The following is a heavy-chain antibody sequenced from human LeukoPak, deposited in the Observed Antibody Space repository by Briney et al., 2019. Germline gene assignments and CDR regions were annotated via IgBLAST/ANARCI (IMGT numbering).Heavy chain of an antibody. Sequence: ASVKVSCKASGYTFTSYDINWVRQAAGQGLEWMGWMNPNSGNTGYAQKFQGRVTMTRNTSISTAYMELSSLRSEDTAVYYCARGRRGVGATRRRDYYYMDVWGKGTTVTISS. CDR1: GYTFTSYD. D-gene: IGHD1-26*01. CDR2: MNPNSGNT. V-gene: IGHV1-8*01. J-gene: IGHJ6*03. CDR3: ARGRRGVGATRRRDYYYMDV.